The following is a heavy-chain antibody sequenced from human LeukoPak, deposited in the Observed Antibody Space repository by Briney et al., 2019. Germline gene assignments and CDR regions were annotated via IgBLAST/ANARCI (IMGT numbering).Heavy chain of an antibody. CDR2: IYYTGST. V-gene: IGHV4-59*12. J-gene: IGHJ4*02. Sequence: SETLSLTCTVSGGSISSYYWSWIRQPPGKGLEWIGYIYYTGSTNYNPSLKSRVTISAETSENQFSLRLSSVTAADTAVYYCARLTGYSSGSPNYWGQGTLVTVSS. CDR3: ARLTGYSSGSPNY. D-gene: IGHD6-19*01. CDR1: GGSISSYY.